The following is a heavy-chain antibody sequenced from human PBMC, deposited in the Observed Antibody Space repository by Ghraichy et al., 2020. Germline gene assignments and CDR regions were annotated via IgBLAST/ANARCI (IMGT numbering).Heavy chain of an antibody. CDR1: GFSLGSYW. V-gene: IGHV3-7*01. CDR2: IKEDGSQK. J-gene: IGHJ3*02. CDR3: ARDYRDYYDAYDM. D-gene: IGHD3-10*01. Sequence: GGSLRLSCAASGFSLGSYWMTWVRQAPGKGLEWVANIKEDGSQKYYVDSVEGRFTISRDNAKKSLYLQMDSLRAEDTAVYYCARDYRDYYDAYDMWGQGTVVTVSS.